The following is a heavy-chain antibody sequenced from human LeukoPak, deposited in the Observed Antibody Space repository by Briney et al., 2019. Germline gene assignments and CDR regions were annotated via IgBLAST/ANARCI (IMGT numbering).Heavy chain of an antibody. CDR1: GFTFGDDY. D-gene: IGHD6-19*01. V-gene: IGHV3-11*03. Sequence: GGSLRLSCAVSGFTFGDDYMSWIRQAPGQGLEWVSYISNSGGYTNYADSVAGRFTISRDNAENSLYLQMNSLRAEDTAVYYCARRRGAGPGAYFDYWGQGTLVTVTS. CDR2: ISNSGGYT. J-gene: IGHJ4*02. CDR3: ARRRGAGPGAYFDY.